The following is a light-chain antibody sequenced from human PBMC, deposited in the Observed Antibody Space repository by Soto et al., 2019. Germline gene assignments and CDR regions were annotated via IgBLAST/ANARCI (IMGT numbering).Light chain of an antibody. J-gene: IGKJ4*01. Sequence: DIQMTQSPSTLSASAGDRVTITCRASQSISTWLAWYQQRPGKAPKLLIHEASSLERGVPSRFSGSGSETEFTLTISSLQPDDFATYYCQQYNSYPLTFGGGTKVEIK. V-gene: IGKV1-5*03. CDR2: EAS. CDR1: QSISTW. CDR3: QQYNSYPLT.